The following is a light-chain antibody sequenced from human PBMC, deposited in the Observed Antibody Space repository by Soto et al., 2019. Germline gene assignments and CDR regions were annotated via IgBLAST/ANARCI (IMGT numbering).Light chain of an antibody. V-gene: IGLV2-8*01. CDR3: SSFAVSNSFV. Sequence: SALTEPPSASGSPGQSVTISCTGTSNDVGGYNYVSWYQQHPGKAPKLMIYEVNKRPSGVPDRFSGSKSGNTASLTVSGLQAEDEADYYCSSFAVSNSFVFGTGTKVTVL. CDR2: EVN. CDR1: SNDVGGYNY. J-gene: IGLJ1*01.